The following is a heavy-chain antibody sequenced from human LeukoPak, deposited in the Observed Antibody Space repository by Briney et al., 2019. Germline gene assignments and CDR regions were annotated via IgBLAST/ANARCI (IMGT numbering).Heavy chain of an antibody. CDR2: FDPEDGET. V-gene: IGHV1-24*01. Sequence: ASVKVSCKVSGYTLTELSMHWVRQAPGKGLEWMGGFDPEDGETIYAQKFQGRVTMTEDTSTDTAYMELSSLRSEDTAVYYCATASPDYDFWSGYSFDYWGPGTLVTVSS. CDR3: ATASPDYDFWSGYSFDY. J-gene: IGHJ4*02. CDR1: GYTLTELS. D-gene: IGHD3-3*01.